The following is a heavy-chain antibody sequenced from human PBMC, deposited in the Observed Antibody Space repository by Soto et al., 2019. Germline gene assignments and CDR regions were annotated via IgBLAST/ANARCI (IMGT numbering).Heavy chain of an antibody. CDR1: GYTFTSYG. CDR2: ISAYNGNT. CDR3: ARDIVVVPAAIRDNRFGP. V-gene: IGHV1-18*04. J-gene: IGHJ5*02. Sequence: ASVKVSCKASGYTFTSYGISWVRQAPGQGLEWMGWISAYNGNTNYAQKLQGRVTMTTDTSTSTAYMELRSLRSDDTAVYYCARDIVVVPAAIRDNRFGPWGQGTLVTVSS. D-gene: IGHD2-2*02.